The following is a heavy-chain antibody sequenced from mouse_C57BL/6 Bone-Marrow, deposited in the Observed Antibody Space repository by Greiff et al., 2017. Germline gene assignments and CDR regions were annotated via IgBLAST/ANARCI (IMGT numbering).Heavy chain of an antibody. J-gene: IGHJ2*01. D-gene: IGHD1-3*01. CDR3: VVGYFDY. Sequence: QVQLQQSGAELVKPGASVKLSCKASGYTFTSYWMQWVKQRPGQGLEWIGEIDPSVSYTNYNQKFKGKATLTVDTSSSTAYMQLGSLTSEDSAVYYCVVGYFDYWGQGTTLTVSS. CDR2: IDPSVSYT. V-gene: IGHV1-50*01. CDR1: GYTFTSYW.